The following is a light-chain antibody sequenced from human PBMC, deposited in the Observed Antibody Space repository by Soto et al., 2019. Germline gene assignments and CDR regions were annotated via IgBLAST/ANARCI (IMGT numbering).Light chain of an antibody. CDR3: QQSYMTLPT. V-gene: IGKV1-39*01. CDR1: QSIAIY. CDR2: GAS. J-gene: IGKJ3*01. Sequence: DIQMTQSPSSLSASVGDRVTITCRASQSIAIYLNWYQQKPGKAPNLLIFGASSLRSGVPSRFSASGSGTDFTLTISSLQPEDFATYYCQQSYMTLPTFGPGTKVEIK.